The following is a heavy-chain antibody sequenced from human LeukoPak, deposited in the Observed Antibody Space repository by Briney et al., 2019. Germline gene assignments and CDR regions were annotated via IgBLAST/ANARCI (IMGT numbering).Heavy chain of an antibody. J-gene: IGHJ4*02. CDR2: IYHSGST. Sequence: PSETLSLTCTVSAASVSSSGYYWTWLRQPTGKGLEWIGYIYHSGSTNYNPSLKSRVTISVDTSKNQFSLKLTSITAADTAIYYCGRETIAATGTSVFFDYWGQGTLITVSS. D-gene: IGHD6-13*01. CDR3: GRETIAATGTSVFFDY. V-gene: IGHV4-61*08. CDR1: AASVSSSGYY.